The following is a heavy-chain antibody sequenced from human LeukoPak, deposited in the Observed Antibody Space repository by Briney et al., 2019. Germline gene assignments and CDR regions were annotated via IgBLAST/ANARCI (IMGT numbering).Heavy chain of an antibody. V-gene: IGHV3-9*01. CDR1: GFTFDDYA. CDR2: ISWNSGSI. CDR3: AKSGWEQLGQHFDY. Sequence: GGSLRLSCAASGFTFDDYAMHWVRQAPGKGLEWVSGISWNSGSIGYADSVKGRFTISRDNAKNSLYLQMNSLRAEDTALYYCAKSGWEQLGQHFDYWGQGTLVTVSS. D-gene: IGHD6-6*01. J-gene: IGHJ4*02.